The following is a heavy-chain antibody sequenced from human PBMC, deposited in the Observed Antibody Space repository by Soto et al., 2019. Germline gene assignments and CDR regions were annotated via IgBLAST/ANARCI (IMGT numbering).Heavy chain of an antibody. CDR3: ARAKSYSNLFDY. D-gene: IGHD4-4*01. J-gene: IGHJ4*02. Sequence: QVQLVQSGAEVKKPGASVKVSCKASGYTFTGYYMHWVRQAPGQGLEWMGWINPNRGGTNYAQKFQGRVTMTRDTSISTAYMELSRLRSDDTAVYYCARAKSYSNLFDYWGQGTLVTVSS. V-gene: IGHV1-2*02. CDR1: GYTFTGYY. CDR2: INPNRGGT.